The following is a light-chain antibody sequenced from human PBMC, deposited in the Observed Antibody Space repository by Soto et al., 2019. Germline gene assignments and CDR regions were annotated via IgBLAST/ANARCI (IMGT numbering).Light chain of an antibody. V-gene: IGLV2-14*01. CDR2: GVS. CDR1: SSDVGGYNY. Sequence: QSALTQPASVSGSPGQSITISCTGTSSDVGGYNYVSWYQQHPGKAPKLMIYGVSNRPSGVSNRFSGSKSGNTASLTISGLQAEDEADYYCSSYTSSSTLLVVFGGGTKLTVL. CDR3: SSYTSSSTLLVV. J-gene: IGLJ2*01.